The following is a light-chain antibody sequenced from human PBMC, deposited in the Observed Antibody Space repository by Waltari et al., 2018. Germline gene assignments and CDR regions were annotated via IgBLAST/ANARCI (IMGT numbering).Light chain of an antibody. CDR2: EVT. V-gene: IGLV2-23*02. J-gene: IGLJ1*01. CDR3: YSYAGGRV. Sequence: QSALTQPASVSGSPGQSITISCTGSSSDVGSSNLVSWYLQHPGKAPKLIIFEVTTRPSGVSHRFSGSKSGNTASLTISGLQAEDEADYCYSYAGGRVFGTGTKVTVL. CDR1: SSDVGSSNL.